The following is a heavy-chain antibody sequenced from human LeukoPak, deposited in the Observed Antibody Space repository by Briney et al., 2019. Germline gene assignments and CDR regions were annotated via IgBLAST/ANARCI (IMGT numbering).Heavy chain of an antibody. CDR2: ISASSTTI. J-gene: IGHJ4*01. CDR1: GFTFSSYS. V-gene: IGHV3-48*01. CDR3: ARGEYDILTGYIDH. D-gene: IGHD3-9*01. Sequence: GGSLRLSCAASGFTFSSYSMNWVRQAPGKRLEWVSYISASSTTIYYADSVRGRFTISRDNSKNMLYLQMNSLRAEDTAVYFCARGEYDILTGYIDHWGHGTLVTVSS.